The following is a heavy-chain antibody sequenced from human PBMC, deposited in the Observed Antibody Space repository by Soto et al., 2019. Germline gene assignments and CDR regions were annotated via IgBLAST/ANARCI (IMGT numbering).Heavy chain of an antibody. CDR2: IYPHDSDT. CDR3: ARLYGSGQWNWIDP. V-gene: IGHV5-51*01. D-gene: IGHD3-10*01. Sequence: PGESLKISCKGSGYSFISYWIGWVRQMPGRGLEWMGIIYPHDSDTRYSPSFQGQVTISADKSISTAYLQWSSLKASDSAMYYCARLYGSGQWNWIDPWGQGTLVTVSS. J-gene: IGHJ5*02. CDR1: GYSFISYW.